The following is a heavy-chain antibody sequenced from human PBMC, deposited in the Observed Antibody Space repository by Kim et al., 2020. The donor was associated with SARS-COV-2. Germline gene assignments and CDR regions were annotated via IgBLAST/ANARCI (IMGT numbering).Heavy chain of an antibody. CDR3: AKDAYYCDSSGSPGAFDI. CDR2: ISDSGGST. CDR1: GFTFSSYA. Sequence: GGSLRLSCAVSGFTFSSYAMSWVRQAPGKGLEWVSAISDSGGSTYYADSVKGRFTISRDNSKNTLYLQMNSLRAEDTAVYYCAKDAYYCDSSGSPGAFDIWGQGTMVTVSS. V-gene: IGHV3-23*01. J-gene: IGHJ3*02. D-gene: IGHD3-22*01.